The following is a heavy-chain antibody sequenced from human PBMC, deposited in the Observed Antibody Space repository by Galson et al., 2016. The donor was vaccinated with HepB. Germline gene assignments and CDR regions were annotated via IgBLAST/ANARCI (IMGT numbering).Heavy chain of an antibody. Sequence: TCSVSRGFINSDNYYWSWIRQSPGKGLEWIGNIYYSGSTYYNPSLKSRVSLSVDTSKNQFSLQLSSVTAADTAGYYCATGYVVRGTLDVWGQGITVTVSS. V-gene: IGHV4-30-4*01. CDR3: ATGYVVRGTLDV. D-gene: IGHD3-16*01. CDR2: IYYSGST. CDR1: RGFINSDNYY. J-gene: IGHJ6*02.